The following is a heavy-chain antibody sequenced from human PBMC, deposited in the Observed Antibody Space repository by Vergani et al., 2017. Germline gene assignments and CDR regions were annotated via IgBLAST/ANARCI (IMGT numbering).Heavy chain of an antibody. CDR2: IYPGDSDP. V-gene: IGHV5-51*01. J-gene: IGHJ4*02. Sequence: EVQLVQSGAEVKKPGESLKISCKGSGYSFTSYWIGWVRQMPGKGLEWMGIIYPGDSDPRYSPSFQGQVTISADKSISTAYLQWSSLKASDTAMYYCARHRAYSGYVVGNYYFDYWGQGTLVTVSS. CDR1: GYSFTSYW. D-gene: IGHD5-12*01. CDR3: ARHRAYSGYVVGNYYFDY.